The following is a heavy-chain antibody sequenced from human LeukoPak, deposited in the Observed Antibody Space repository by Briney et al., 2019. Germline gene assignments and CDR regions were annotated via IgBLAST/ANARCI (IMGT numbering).Heavy chain of an antibody. J-gene: IGHJ4*02. Sequence: GGSLRLSCVASGFTFRSYWMTWVRQAPGKGPEWVSAISGSGGDTYYADSVKGRFTISRDNSKNTLYLQMNSLRAEDTAVYYCAKKGATTGDFDYWGQGTLVTVSS. CDR1: GFTFRSYW. V-gene: IGHV3-23*01. CDR3: AKKGATTGDFDY. CDR2: ISGSGGDT. D-gene: IGHD1-26*01.